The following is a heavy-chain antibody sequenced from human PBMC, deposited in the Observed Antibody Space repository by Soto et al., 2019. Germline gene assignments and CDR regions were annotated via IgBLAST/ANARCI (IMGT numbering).Heavy chain of an antibody. CDR1: GHTFHNYS. V-gene: IGHV3-23*01. CDR2: ISGRGGST. D-gene: IGHD2-2*01. Sequence: EVQLLESGGGLEQPGGSLRLSCVGSGHTFHNYSMTWVRQAPGKGLEWVSGISGRGGSTYYGDSVRGRFTISRDDSKNALYLQNNTLRAEDTAVYYCAKVSRGIGVVPGALNWGQGTLVTVSS. CDR3: AKVSRGIGVVPGALN. J-gene: IGHJ4*02.